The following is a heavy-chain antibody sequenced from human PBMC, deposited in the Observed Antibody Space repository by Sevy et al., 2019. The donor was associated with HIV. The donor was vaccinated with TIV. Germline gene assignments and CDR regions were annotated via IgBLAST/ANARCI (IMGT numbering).Heavy chain of an antibody. Sequence: GGSLRLSCAASGFTFSSYAMHWVRQAPGKGLEWVAVISYDGSNKYYADSVKGRFTICRDNSKNTLYLQMNSLRAEDTAVYYCARDRRGRGSGYDVDWFDPWGQGTLVTVSS. J-gene: IGHJ5*02. CDR1: GFTFSSYA. CDR2: ISYDGSNK. V-gene: IGHV3-30-3*01. CDR3: ARDRRGRGSGYDVDWFDP. D-gene: IGHD3-3*01.